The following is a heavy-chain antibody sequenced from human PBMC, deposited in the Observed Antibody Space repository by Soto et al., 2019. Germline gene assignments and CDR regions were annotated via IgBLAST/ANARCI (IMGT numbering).Heavy chain of an antibody. Sequence: SETLSLTCTVSGGSISSYYWSWIRQPPGKGLEWIGYIYHTGSTNYNPSLKCRVTISVDTSKKQFSLRLRSGTAADTAVYYCARTQLGSFDIWGQGTMVTVSS. D-gene: IGHD3-16*01. CDR1: GGSISSYY. V-gene: IGHV4-59*01. J-gene: IGHJ3*02. CDR3: ARTQLGSFDI. CDR2: IYHTGST.